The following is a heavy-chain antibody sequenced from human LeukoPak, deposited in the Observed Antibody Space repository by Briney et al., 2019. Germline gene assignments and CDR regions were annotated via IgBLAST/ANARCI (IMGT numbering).Heavy chain of an antibody. Sequence: PSETLSLTCAVYGGSFSGYYWSWIRQPPGKGLEWIGEINHSGSTNYNPSLKSRVTISADTSKNQFSLKLSSVTAADTAVYYCARGRGGCSSTSCYSTSWDYWGQGTLVTVSS. CDR2: INHSGST. CDR1: GGSFSGYY. J-gene: IGHJ4*02. D-gene: IGHD2-2*01. CDR3: ARGRGGCSSTSCYSTSWDY. V-gene: IGHV4-34*01.